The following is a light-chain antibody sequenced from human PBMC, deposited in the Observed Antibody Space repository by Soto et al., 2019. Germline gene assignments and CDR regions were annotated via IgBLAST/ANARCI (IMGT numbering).Light chain of an antibody. V-gene: IGKV3-11*01. J-gene: IGKJ5*01. Sequence: EIVLTQSPATLSLSPGERATLSCRASQSVSSYLAWYQQKPGQAPRLLIYDASNRATGIPARFSGSGSGTDFNIPISRLEPEALGAYSCKPRSNWPLTFEQGARTEL. CDR2: DAS. CDR3: KPRSNWPLT. CDR1: QSVSSY.